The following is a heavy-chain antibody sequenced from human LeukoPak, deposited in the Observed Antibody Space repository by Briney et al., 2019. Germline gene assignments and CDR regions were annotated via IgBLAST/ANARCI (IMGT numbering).Heavy chain of an antibody. J-gene: IGHJ4*02. CDR3: TTARRASSSLDY. D-gene: IGHD5-24*01. CDR1: GLTFSSAW. Sequence: GGTLRLSCTASGLTFSSAWMGWVRQAPGKGLEWIGHIRGKADGGTPDYAAPVKGKFTISRDESKITLFLQMDSLQIEDTAVYYCTTARRASSSLDYWGQGTLVTVSS. CDR2: IRGKADGGTP. V-gene: IGHV3-15*01.